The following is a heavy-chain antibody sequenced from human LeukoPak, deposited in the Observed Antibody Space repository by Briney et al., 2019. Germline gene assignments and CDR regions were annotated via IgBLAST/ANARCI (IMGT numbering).Heavy chain of an antibody. Sequence: GGSLRLSCAASGFTFSSYRMNWVRQAPGRGLEWVSSISSSSSYIYYADSVKGRFTISRDNAKNSQYLQMNSLRAEDTAVYYCARDLSGVTGYTYGRGIDYWGQGTLVTVSS. J-gene: IGHJ4*02. V-gene: IGHV3-21*01. D-gene: IGHD5-18*01. CDR1: GFTFSSYR. CDR3: ARDLSGVTGYTYGRGIDY. CDR2: ISSSSSYI.